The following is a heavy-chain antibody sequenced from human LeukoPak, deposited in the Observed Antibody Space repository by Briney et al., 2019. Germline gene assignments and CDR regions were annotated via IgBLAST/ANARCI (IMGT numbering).Heavy chain of an antibody. V-gene: IGHV3-48*01. CDR2: ISSSSSTI. Sequence: PPGGSLRLSCAASGFTFSSYSMNWVRQAPGKGLEWVSYISSSSSTIYYADSVKGRFTISRDNAKNSLYLQMNSLRAEDTAVYYCACGSYHGPFDYWGQGTLVTVSS. D-gene: IGHD1-26*01. CDR3: ACGSYHGPFDY. CDR1: GFTFSSYS. J-gene: IGHJ4*02.